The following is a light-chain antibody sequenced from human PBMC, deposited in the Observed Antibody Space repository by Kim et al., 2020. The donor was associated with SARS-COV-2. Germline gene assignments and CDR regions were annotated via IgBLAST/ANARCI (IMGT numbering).Light chain of an antibody. CDR2: DAS. CDR1: QSISNW. V-gene: IGKV1-5*01. Sequence: DIQMTQSPSTLSASVGDRVTITCRASQSISNWLAWYQQKPGKAPNLLIYDASSLGSGVPSRFSGSGSGTEFTLTISSLQPDDFATYFTQHYNTYQATFGPGTKV. J-gene: IGKJ3*01. CDR3: QHYNTYQAT.